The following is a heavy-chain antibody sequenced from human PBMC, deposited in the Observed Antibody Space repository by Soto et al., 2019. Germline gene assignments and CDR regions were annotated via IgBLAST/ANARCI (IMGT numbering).Heavy chain of an antibody. Sequence: VGSLRLSCAASGFTFSSHGMIWVRQAPGKGLEWVSYISSTSSTKSYADSVKGRFTTSRDNAKNSLYLQMNSLRDEDTAVYYCARRITMVRGPYYYYGIDVRGQGTTVTLSS. J-gene: IGHJ6*02. CDR2: ISSTSSTK. V-gene: IGHV3-48*02. CDR1: GFTFSSHG. CDR3: ARRITMVRGPYYYYGIDV. D-gene: IGHD3-10*01.